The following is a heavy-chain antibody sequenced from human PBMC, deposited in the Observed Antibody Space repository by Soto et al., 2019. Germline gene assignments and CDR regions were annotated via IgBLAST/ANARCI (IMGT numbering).Heavy chain of an antibody. CDR2: IHDSGTT. CDR3: APGWDADY. Sequence: QVQLQESGPGLVKPSETLSLTCTVSGGSVGSGRHYWSWIRQPPGKVPEWIGYIHDSGTTNYVSSLKSRVSISADPSRNQFFLKVYSVTAADTAVYYCAPGWDADYWGQGTLVTVSS. D-gene: IGHD6-19*01. J-gene: IGHJ4*02. V-gene: IGHV4-61*01. CDR1: GGSVGSGRHY.